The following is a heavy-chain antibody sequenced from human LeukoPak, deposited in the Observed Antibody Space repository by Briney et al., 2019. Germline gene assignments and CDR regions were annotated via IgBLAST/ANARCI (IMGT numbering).Heavy chain of an antibody. CDR2: ISSSGSTI. J-gene: IGHJ4*02. V-gene: IGHV3-11*01. D-gene: IGHD3-3*01. CDR3: ARDHDWSGYYQYYFDY. CDR1: GFTFSDYY. Sequence: GGSLRLSCAASGFTFSDYYMSWIRQAPGKGLEWVSYISSSGSTIYYADSVKGRFTISRDNAKNSLYLQMNSLRAEDTAVYYCARDHDWSGYYQYYFDYWGREPWSPSPQ.